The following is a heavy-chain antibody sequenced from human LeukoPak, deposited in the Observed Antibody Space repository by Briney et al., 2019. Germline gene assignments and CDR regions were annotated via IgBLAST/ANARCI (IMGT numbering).Heavy chain of an antibody. CDR1: GLTFTNYW. V-gene: IGHV3-74*01. CDR2: INNDGSRT. J-gene: IGHJ4*02. CDR3: ARGRGSWYGVYFDY. D-gene: IGHD6-13*01. Sequence: GGSLRLSCAASGLTFTNYWMHWVRQAPGKGLLWVSTINNDGSRTFYADSVKGRFTISRDNSKNTLYLQMNSLRTEDTAVYYCARGRGSWYGVYFDYWGQGTLVTVSS.